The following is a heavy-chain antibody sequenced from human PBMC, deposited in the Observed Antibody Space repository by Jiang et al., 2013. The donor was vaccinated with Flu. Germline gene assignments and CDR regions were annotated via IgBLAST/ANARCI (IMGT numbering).Heavy chain of an antibody. D-gene: IGHD6-13*01. CDR1: GGSISSYY. Sequence: SLTCTVSGGSISSYYWSWIRQPPGKGLERIGYIYYSGSTNYNPSLKSRVTISVDTSKNQFSLKLSSVTAADTAVYYCARLLAAAGYHFDYWGQGTLVTVSS. J-gene: IGHJ4*02. CDR3: ARLLAAAGYHFDY. CDR2: IYYSGST. V-gene: IGHV4-59*08.